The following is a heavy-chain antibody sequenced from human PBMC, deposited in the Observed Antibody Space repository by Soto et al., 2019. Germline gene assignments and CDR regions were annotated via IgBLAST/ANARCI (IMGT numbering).Heavy chain of an antibody. CDR1: GFTFSSYG. CDR2: ISYDGSNK. V-gene: IGHV3-30*18. D-gene: IGHD1-7*01. CDR3: ANFVVELPLSY. J-gene: IGHJ4*02. Sequence: QVQLVESGGGVVQPGRSLRLSCAASGFTFSSYGMHWVRQAPGKGLEWVAVISYDGSNKYYADSVKGRFTISRDNSKNTLYLQMNSLRAEDTAVYYCANFVVELPLSYWGQGTLVTVSS.